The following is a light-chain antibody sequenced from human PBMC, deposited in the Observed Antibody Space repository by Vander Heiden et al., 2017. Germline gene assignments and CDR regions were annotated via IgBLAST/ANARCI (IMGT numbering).Light chain of an antibody. CDR3: QQYGTSPYT. CDR2: GAS. V-gene: IGKV3-20*01. J-gene: IGKJ2*01. Sequence: EVVLTQSPDTLSLSPGERATLSCRAGQSVRNNFLAWYQQKPGQAPRLVIYGASSRATGIPDRVSGSGSGTDFTLTISRLEPEDFAVYYCQQYGTSPYTFGPGTKLEMK. CDR1: QSVRNNF.